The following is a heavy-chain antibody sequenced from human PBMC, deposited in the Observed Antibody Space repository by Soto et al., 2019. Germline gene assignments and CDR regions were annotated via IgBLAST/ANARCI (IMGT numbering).Heavy chain of an antibody. CDR1: GYTFTGYY. V-gene: IGHV1-2*02. CDR3: AREGPDTAMVTNY. J-gene: IGHJ4*02. Sequence: AASVKVSCKASGYTFTGYYMHWVRQAPGQGLEWMGWINPNSGGTNYAQKFQGRVTMTRDTSISTAYMELSRLRSDDTAVYYCAREGPDTAMVTNYWGQGTLVTVSS. CDR2: INPNSGGT. D-gene: IGHD5-18*01.